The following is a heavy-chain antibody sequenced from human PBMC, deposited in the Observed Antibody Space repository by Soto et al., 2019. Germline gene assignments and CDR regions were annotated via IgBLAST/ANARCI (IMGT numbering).Heavy chain of an antibody. V-gene: IGHV4-59*01. Sequence: PSETLSLTCTVSGGSISSYYWSWIRQPPGKGLEWIGYIYYSGSTNYNPSLKSRVTISVDTSKNQFSLKLSSVTAADTAVYYCARERGYSGYDHYYYYYGMDVWGQGTTVTVSS. CDR1: GGSISSYY. D-gene: IGHD5-12*01. CDR3: ARERGYSGYDHYYYYYGMDV. CDR2: IYYSGST. J-gene: IGHJ6*02.